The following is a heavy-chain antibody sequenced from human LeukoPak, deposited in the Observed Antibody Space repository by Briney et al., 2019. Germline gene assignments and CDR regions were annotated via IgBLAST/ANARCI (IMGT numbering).Heavy chain of an antibody. CDR1: GFTFSSYD. CDR2: ISSSSSYI. D-gene: IGHD3-22*01. CDR3: AKALTRVVVITALDY. V-gene: IGHV3-21*05. Sequence: GGSLRLSCAASGFTFSSYDMNWVRQAPGKGLEWVSYISSSSSYIYYADSVKGRFTISRDNAKNSLYLQMNSLRAEDTAVYYCAKALTRVVVITALDYWGQGTLVTVAS. J-gene: IGHJ4*02.